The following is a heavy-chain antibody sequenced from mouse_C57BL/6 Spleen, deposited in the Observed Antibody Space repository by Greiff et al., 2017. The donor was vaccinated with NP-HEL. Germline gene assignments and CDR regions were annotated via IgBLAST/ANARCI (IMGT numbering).Heavy chain of an antibody. D-gene: IGHD1-1*02. Sequence: EVKLMESGAELVKPGASVKLSCTASGFNIKDYYMHWVKQRTEPGLEWIGRIDPEDGETKYAPKFQGKATITADTSSNTAYLQICSLTSEDTAVYYCARGEEMYYGHYYAMDYWGQGTSVTVSS. J-gene: IGHJ4*01. V-gene: IGHV14-2*01. CDR3: ARGEEMYYGHYYAMDY. CDR2: IDPEDGET. CDR1: GFNIKDYY.